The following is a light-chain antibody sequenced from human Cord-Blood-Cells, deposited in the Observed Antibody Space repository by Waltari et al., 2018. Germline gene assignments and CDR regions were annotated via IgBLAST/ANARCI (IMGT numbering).Light chain of an antibody. V-gene: IGLV3-25*03. Sequence: PSSLSASVGDRVTITCRASQSISSYLNWYQQKPGQAPVLVIYKDSERPSGIPERFSGSSAGTTVTLTISGVQAEDEADYYCQSADSSGTYEVFGGGTKLTVL. J-gene: IGLJ3*02. CDR1: QSISSY. CDR3: QSADSSGTYEV. CDR2: KDS.